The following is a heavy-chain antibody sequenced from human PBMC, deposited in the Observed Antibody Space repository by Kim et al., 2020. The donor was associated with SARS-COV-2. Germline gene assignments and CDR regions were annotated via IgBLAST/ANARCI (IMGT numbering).Heavy chain of an antibody. CDR3: ARDWGDD. CDR2: DGSNK. Sequence: DGSNKYYADSVKGRFTISRDNSKNTLYLQMNSLRAEDTAVYYCARDWGDDWGQGTLVTVSS. J-gene: IGHJ4*02. D-gene: IGHD3-16*01. V-gene: IGHV3-33*01.